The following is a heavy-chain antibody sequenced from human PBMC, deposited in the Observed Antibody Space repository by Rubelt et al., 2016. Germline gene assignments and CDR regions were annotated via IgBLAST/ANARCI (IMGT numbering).Heavy chain of an antibody. CDR1: GFTFSSYW. Sequence: VQLVESGGGLVQPGGSLRISCAASGFTFSSYWMHWVRQAPGKGLVWVSRIKSDGSSITYADSVKGRFSISRDNSKNTLSLQIDSLIPEDTALYYCARSYDPNDAFDVWGQGTMVTVSS. CDR2: IKSDGSSI. D-gene: IGHD2-21*01. V-gene: IGHV3-74*01. J-gene: IGHJ3*01. CDR3: ARSYDPNDAFDV.